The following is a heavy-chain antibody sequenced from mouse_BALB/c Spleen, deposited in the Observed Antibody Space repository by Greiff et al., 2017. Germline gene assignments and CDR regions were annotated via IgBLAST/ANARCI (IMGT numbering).Heavy chain of an antibody. CDR3: ARSEDAY. Sequence: QVQLKESGAELVRPGTSVKVSCKASGYAFTNYLIEWVKQRPGQGLEWIGVINPGSGGTNYNEKFKGKATLTADKSSSTAYMQLSSLTSDDSAVYFCARSEDAYWGQGTLVTVSA. V-gene: IGHV1-54*01. CDR1: GYAFTNYL. J-gene: IGHJ3*01. CDR2: INPGSGGT.